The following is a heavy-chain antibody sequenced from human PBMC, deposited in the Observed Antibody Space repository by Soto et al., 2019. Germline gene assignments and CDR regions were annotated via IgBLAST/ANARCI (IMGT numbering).Heavy chain of an antibody. CDR2: INAGNGNT. V-gene: IGHV1-3*01. J-gene: IGHJ4*02. CDR1: GYTFTSYA. D-gene: IGHD2-2*01. Sequence: QVQLVQSGAEVKKPGASVKVSCKASGYTFTSYAMHWVRQAPGQRLEWMGWINAGNGNTKYSQKFQGRVTITRDTSASTAYMELSSLRSEDTAVYYCARDPVVVVVPAASGFDYWGQGTLVTVSS. CDR3: ARDPVVVVVPAASGFDY.